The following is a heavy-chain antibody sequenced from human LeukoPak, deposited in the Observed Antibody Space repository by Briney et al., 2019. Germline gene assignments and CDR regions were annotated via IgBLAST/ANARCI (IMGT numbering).Heavy chain of an antibody. CDR2: IYTSGST. J-gene: IGHJ3*02. D-gene: IGHD3-22*01. V-gene: IGHV4-61*02. CDR3: AGEVITTHDAFDI. CDR1: GGSISSGSYY. Sequence: PSETLSLTCTVSGGSISSGSYYWSWIRQPAGKGLEWIGRIYTSGSTNYNPSLKSRVTISVDTSKNQFSLKLSSVTAADTAVYYCAGEVITTHDAFDIWGQGTMVTVSS.